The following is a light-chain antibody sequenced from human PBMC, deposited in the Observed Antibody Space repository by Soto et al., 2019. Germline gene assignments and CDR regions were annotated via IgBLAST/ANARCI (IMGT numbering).Light chain of an antibody. CDR2: EDI. CDR3: CSYAGGTSVV. V-gene: IGLV2-23*01. J-gene: IGLJ2*01. Sequence: QSVLTQPASVSGSPGQSITISCTGTSSDVGSYNLVSWYQQHPGKAPKLMIYEDIERPSGVSNRFSGSKSGNTASLTISGLQTEDEADYYCCSYAGGTSVVFGGGTKLTV. CDR1: SSDVGSYNL.